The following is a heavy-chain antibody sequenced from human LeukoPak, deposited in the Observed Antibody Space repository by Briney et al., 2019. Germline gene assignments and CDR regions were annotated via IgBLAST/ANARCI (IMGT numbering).Heavy chain of an antibody. D-gene: IGHD3-10*01. J-gene: IGHJ4*02. CDR1: GGTFSSYA. CDR2: IIPIFGTA. CDR3: ARAQYYYGSGSLFDY. Sequence: ASVKVSCKASGGTFSSYAISWVRQAPGQGLEWMGGIIPIFGTANYAQKFQGRVTITADKSTSTAYMELSSLRSEDTAVYYCARAQYYYGSGSLFDYWGQGTLVTVSS. V-gene: IGHV1-69*06.